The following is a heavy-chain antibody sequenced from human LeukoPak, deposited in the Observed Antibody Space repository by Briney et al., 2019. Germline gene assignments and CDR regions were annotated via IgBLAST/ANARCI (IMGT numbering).Heavy chain of an antibody. CDR2: IWHDGGRK. CDR1: GFTFSTHG. J-gene: IGHJ4*02. V-gene: IGHV3-33*01. Sequence: GGSLRLSCVVSGFTFSTHGIHWVRQAPGKGLEWVSVIWHDGGRKEYADSVRGRFTISRDNSNLYLQMNSLRAEDTAIYYCARDIGNSGFNLDYWGQGTPVTVSS. CDR3: ARDIGNSGFNLDY. D-gene: IGHD5-12*01.